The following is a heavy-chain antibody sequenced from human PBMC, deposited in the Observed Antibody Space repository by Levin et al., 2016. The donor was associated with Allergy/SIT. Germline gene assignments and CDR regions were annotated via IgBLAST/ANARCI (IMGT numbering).Heavy chain of an antibody. Sequence: GESLKISCAASGLIFRSYSMNWVRQAPGKGLEWVSYISSTSSAIYYADSVKGRFTISRDNAKNSLYLQMNSLRDDDTAVYYCASELAVPRLGFYVWGQGTTVTVSS. CDR3: ASELAVPRLGFYV. CDR2: ISSTSSAI. D-gene: IGHD3-16*01. CDR1: GLIFRSYS. J-gene: IGHJ6*02. V-gene: IGHV3-48*02.